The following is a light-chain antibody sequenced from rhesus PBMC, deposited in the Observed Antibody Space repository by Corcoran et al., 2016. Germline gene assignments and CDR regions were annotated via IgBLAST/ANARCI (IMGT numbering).Light chain of an antibody. J-gene: IGKJ2*01. Sequence: DIQMTQSPSSLSASVGDRVTITCRASQTISSYLAWYQQKPGKVPKLLIYAASSLESGVPSRFSGSGSGTEFTLTISSRQPEDLATDYCQQHNSHPYSFGQGTKVEIK. CDR1: QTISSY. CDR3: QQHNSHPYS. CDR2: AAS. V-gene: IGKV1-44*02.